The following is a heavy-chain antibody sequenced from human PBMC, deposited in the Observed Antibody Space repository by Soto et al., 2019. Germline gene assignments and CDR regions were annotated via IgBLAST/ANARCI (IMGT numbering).Heavy chain of an antibody. J-gene: IGHJ2*01. CDR3: VTVPGYGGFTWKFDL. CDR1: GFTFSNYA. Sequence: QVQLVESGGGVVQPGTSLRLSCAASGFTFSNYALLWVRQAPGKGLEWVAVISHDATNKYHTDSVKGRFTISRDNSMDTLDLQMHSLGIEDTAVYYCVTVPGYGGFTWKFDLWGRGTLVTVS. V-gene: IGHV3-30-3*01. CDR2: ISHDATNK. D-gene: IGHD4-17*01.